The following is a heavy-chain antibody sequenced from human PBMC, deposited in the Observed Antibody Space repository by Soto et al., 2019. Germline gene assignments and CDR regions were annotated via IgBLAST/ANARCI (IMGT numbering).Heavy chain of an antibody. CDR2: IYSGGST. J-gene: IGHJ3*02. D-gene: IGHD4-17*01. CDR1: GFTVSSNY. CDR3: ARVGYAVTTGGAFDI. Sequence: EVQLVESGGGLIQPGGSLRLSCAAPGFTVSSNYMSWVRQAPGKGLEWVSVIYSGGSTYYADSVKGRFTISRDNSKNTLYLQMNSLRAEDTAVYYCARVGYAVTTGGAFDIWGQGTMVTVSS. V-gene: IGHV3-53*01.